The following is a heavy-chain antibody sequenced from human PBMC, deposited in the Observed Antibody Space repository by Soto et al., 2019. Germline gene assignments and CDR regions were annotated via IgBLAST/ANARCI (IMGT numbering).Heavy chain of an antibody. V-gene: IGHV4-34*01. J-gene: IGHJ4*02. Sequence: SETLSLTCAVYGGSFSGYYWSWIRQPPGKGLEWIGEINHSGSTNYNPSLKSRVTISVDTSKNQFSLKLSSVTAADTAVYYCARATPPPFSPKSGYYGLFAFDYWGQGTLVTVSS. CDR1: GGSFSGYY. CDR2: INHSGST. CDR3: ARATPPPFSPKSGYYGLFAFDY. D-gene: IGHD3-3*01.